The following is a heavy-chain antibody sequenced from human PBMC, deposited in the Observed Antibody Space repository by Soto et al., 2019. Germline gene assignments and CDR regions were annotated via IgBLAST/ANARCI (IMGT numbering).Heavy chain of an antibody. CDR3: AEQQDIGRYNWFDP. CDR1: GYNFANYW. CDR2: IYPGDSDV. Sequence: GEYLKISCQPSGYNFANYWVVWVRQLPGESLEWMGTIYPGDSDVRYSPSFQGLVTMSVDKSINTAYLQWGSLKASDTAMYYCAEQQDIGRYNWFDPCGRGTRVTVSS. J-gene: IGHJ5*02. V-gene: IGHV5-51*01. D-gene: IGHD2-15*01.